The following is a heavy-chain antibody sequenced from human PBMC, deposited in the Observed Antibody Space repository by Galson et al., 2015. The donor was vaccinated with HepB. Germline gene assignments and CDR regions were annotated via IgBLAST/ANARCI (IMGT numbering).Heavy chain of an antibody. CDR2: ISSSSTTI. D-gene: IGHD6-13*01. V-gene: IGHV3-48*04. Sequence: SLRLSCAASGFTFSSYSMNWVRQAPGKGLEWVSFISSSSTTIYYADSVKGRFTISRDGAKNSLYLQMNSLRAEDTAVYYCARDLTGYSSTWRRYWFFDLWGRGTLVTVSS. CDR1: GFTFSSYS. J-gene: IGHJ2*01. CDR3: ARDLTGYSSTWRRYWFFDL.